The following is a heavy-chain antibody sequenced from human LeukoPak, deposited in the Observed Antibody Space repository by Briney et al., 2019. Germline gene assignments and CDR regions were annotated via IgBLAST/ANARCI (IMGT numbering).Heavy chain of an antibody. D-gene: IGHD2-15*01. CDR3: AKGATGLRIVGDD. J-gene: IGHJ4*02. V-gene: IGHV3-23*01. Sequence: PGGSLRLSCAASGFTFSNYAVTWVRQAPGKGLEWVSTITGSGNDAYYADSVKGRFTISRDNSKNMLYLQMNSLRAEDTAVYYCAKGATGLRIVGDDWGQGTLVTVSS. CDR2: ITGSGNDA. CDR1: GFTFSNYA.